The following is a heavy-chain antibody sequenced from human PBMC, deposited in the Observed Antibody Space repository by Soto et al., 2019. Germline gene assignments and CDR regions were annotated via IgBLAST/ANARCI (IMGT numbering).Heavy chain of an antibody. J-gene: IGHJ6*02. CDR2: INHSGST. D-gene: IGHD4-17*01. Sequence: SETLSLTCAVYGGSFSGYYWSWIRQPPGKGLEWIGEINHSGSTNYNPSLKSRVTISVDTSKNQFSLKLSSVTAADTAVYYCARLPYGDLGYYYYYYGMDVWGQGTTATVSS. CDR3: ARLPYGDLGYYYYYYGMDV. CDR1: GGSFSGYY. V-gene: IGHV4-34*01.